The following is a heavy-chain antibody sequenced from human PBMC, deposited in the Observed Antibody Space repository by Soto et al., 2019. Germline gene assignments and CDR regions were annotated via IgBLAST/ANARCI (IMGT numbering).Heavy chain of an antibody. CDR1: GDTFSFYT. CDR2: INPIVSMT. Sequence: QVQLVQSGTEVEKPGSSVKVSCKASGDTFSFYTINWVRQAPGLGLEWVGRINPIVSMTNYAQKFQGRVSMTADKSRITAYMALRRLRSDDTAMYSWAVSYGLVYRAFDYWGQGALVIVSS. CDR3: AVSYGLVYRAFDY. V-gene: IGHV1-69*02. D-gene: IGHD3-16*02. J-gene: IGHJ4*02.